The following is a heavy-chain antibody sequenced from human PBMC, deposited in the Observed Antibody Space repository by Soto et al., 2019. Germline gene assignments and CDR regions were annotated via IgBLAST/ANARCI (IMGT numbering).Heavy chain of an antibody. D-gene: IGHD6-13*01. V-gene: IGHV6-1*01. Sequence: SQTLSLTCAISGDSVSSNSAAWNWLRQSPSRGLEWLGRTYYRSKWYNDYAVSVTSGITINPDTSTNQFSLQLNSVTPKDTAVYYWARDINSWPTGGWFDPWGQGTLVTVSS. CDR2: TYYRSKWYN. CDR1: GDSVSSNSAA. CDR3: ARDINSWPTGGWFDP. J-gene: IGHJ5*02.